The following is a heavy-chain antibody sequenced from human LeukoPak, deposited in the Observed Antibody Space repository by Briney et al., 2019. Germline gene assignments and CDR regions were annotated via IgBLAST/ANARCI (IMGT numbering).Heavy chain of an antibody. Sequence: GASVKVSCKASGYTFAGYYVHWVRQAPGQGLEWMGWIKPNSGGTQYAQRFRGRVTMTRDTSITTAYMELTGLRSDDTAVYYCARGGVTIFGVVIQNDAFDIWGQGTMVTVSS. CDR2: IKPNSGGT. D-gene: IGHD3-3*01. V-gene: IGHV1-2*02. CDR3: ARGGVTIFGVVIQNDAFDI. CDR1: GYTFAGYY. J-gene: IGHJ3*02.